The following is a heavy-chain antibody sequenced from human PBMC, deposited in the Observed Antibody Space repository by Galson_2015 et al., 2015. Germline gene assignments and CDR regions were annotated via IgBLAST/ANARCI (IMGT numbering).Heavy chain of an antibody. CDR3: AKVRSGAAADNRGAFDI. CDR2: ISGSGGST. CDR1: GFTFSSYA. J-gene: IGHJ3*02. Sequence: SLRLSCAASGFTFSSYAMSWVRQAPGKGLEWVSAISGSGGSTYYADSVKGRFTISRDNSKNTLYLQMNSLRAEDTAVYYCAKVRSGAAADNRGAFDIWGQGTMVTVSS. V-gene: IGHV3-23*01. D-gene: IGHD6-13*01.